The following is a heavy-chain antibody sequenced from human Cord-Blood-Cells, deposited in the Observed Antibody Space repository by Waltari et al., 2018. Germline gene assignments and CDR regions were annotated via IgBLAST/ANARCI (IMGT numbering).Heavy chain of an antibody. V-gene: IGHV1-2*02. J-gene: IGHJ5*02. CDR1: GSTFTGYY. D-gene: IGHD2-2*01. CDR3: ARGAERRRDPKNCSSTSCYSWFDP. CDR2: INPNSGGT. Sequence: QVQLVQSGAEVKTPGASVKVSCKASGSTFTGYYLHWVRQAPGQGLEGMGWINPNSGGTNYAQKLQGRVTMTRNTSISTADMELSRLRSDDTAVYYCARGAERRRDPKNCSSTSCYSWFDPWGQGTLVTVSS.